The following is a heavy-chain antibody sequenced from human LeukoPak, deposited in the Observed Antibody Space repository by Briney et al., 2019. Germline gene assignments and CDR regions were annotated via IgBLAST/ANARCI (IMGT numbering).Heavy chain of an antibody. CDR1: GFTFSTYS. J-gene: IGHJ6*03. V-gene: IGHV3-48*01. CDR3: ARDSSYGSGNYMDV. Sequence: GGSLRLSCAASGFTFSTYSMNWVRQAPGKGLECISYTSSGSGTIYYADSVTGRFTISRDNAKDSLYLQMNSLRAEDTAVYYCARDSSYGSGNYMDVWGKGTTVTVSS. CDR2: TSSGSGTI. D-gene: IGHD3-10*01.